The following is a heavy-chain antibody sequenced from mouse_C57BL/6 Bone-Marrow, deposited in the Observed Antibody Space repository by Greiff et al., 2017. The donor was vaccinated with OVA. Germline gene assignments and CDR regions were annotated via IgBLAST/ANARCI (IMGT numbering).Heavy chain of an antibody. CDR1: GYTFTNYW. CDR2: IYPGGGYT. J-gene: IGHJ1*03. Sequence: LVESGAELVRPGTSVKMSCKASGYTFTNYWIGWAKQRPGHGLEWIGDIYPGGGYTNYNEKFKGKATLTADKSSSTAYMQFSSLTSEDSAIYYCARFAYYYGSFYWYFDVWGTGTTVTVSS. V-gene: IGHV1-63*01. D-gene: IGHD1-1*01. CDR3: ARFAYYYGSFYWYFDV.